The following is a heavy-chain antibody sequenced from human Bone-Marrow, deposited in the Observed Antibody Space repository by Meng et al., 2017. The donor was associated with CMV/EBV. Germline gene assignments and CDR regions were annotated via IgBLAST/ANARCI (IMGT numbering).Heavy chain of an antibody. CDR2: INPNTGGT. J-gene: IGHJ6*02. CDR3: ARDLALLWFGELSPYYYGMDV. V-gene: IGHV1-2*02. CDR1: GHTFSGYY. D-gene: IGHD3-10*01. Sequence: ASVKVSCKASGHTFSGYYMHWVRQAPGQGLEWMGWINPNTGGTNYAQKFQGRVTMTRDTSITTAYMELRSLRSDDTAVYYCARDLALLWFGELSPYYYGMDVWGQRTTVTVSS.